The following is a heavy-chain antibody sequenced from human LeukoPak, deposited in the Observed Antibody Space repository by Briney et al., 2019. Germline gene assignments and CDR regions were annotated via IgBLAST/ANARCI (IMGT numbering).Heavy chain of an antibody. CDR2: INHSGST. V-gene: IGHV4-34*01. J-gene: IGHJ6*03. CDR3: ARGRNYDFWSGYMGYYYYYMDV. CDR1: GGSFSGYY. D-gene: IGHD3-3*01. Sequence: PSETLSLTCAVYGGSFSGYYWSWIRQPPGKGLEWIGEINHSGSTNYNPSLKSRVTISVDTSKNQFSLKLSSVTAADTAVYYCARGRNYDFWSGYMGYYYYYMDVWGKGTTVTVSS.